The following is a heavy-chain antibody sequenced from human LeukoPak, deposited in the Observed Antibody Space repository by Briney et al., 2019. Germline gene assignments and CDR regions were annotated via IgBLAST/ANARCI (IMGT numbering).Heavy chain of an antibody. CDR3: ARPPYVDTAMIGFDP. CDR2: IYYSGST. D-gene: IGHD5-18*01. Sequence: PSQTLSLTCTVSGGSISSGDYYWSWIRQPPGKGLEWIGYIYYSGSTYYNPSLKSRVTISVDTSKNQFSLKLSSVTAADTAVYYCARPPYVDTAMIGFDPWGQGTLVTVSS. V-gene: IGHV4-30-4*08. CDR1: GGSISSGDYY. J-gene: IGHJ5*02.